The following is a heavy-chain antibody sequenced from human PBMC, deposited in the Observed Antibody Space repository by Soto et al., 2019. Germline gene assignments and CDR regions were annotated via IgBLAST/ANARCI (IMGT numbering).Heavy chain of an antibody. J-gene: IGHJ4*02. Sequence: ASVKVSCKASGYTFTGYYMHWVRQAPGQGLEWMGWINPNSGGTNYAQKFQGWVTMTRDTSISTAYMELSRLRSDGTAVYYCARDGLAMVRGVMDYWGQGTLVTVSS. CDR2: INPNSGGT. V-gene: IGHV1-2*04. CDR3: ARDGLAMVRGVMDY. D-gene: IGHD3-10*01. CDR1: GYTFTGYY.